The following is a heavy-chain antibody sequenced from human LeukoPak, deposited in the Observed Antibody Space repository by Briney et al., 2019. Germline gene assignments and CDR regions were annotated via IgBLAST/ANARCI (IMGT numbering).Heavy chain of an antibody. CDR1: GYTFTSYD. CDR2: MNPNSGNT. J-gene: IGHJ4*02. V-gene: IGHV1-8*03. D-gene: IGHD2-8*01. Sequence: GASVKVSCKASGYTFTSYDINWVRQATGQGLEWMGWMNPNSGNTGYAQKFQGRVTITRNTSISTAYMELSSLRSEDTAVYYCARRRCTNGVCPFDYWGQGTLVTVSS. CDR3: ARRRCTNGVCPFDY.